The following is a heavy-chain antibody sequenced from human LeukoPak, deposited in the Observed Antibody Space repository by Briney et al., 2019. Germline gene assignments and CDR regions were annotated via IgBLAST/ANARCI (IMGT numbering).Heavy chain of an antibody. D-gene: IGHD3-3*01. J-gene: IGHJ3*02. Sequence: PSETLSLTCTVSGGSISSSSYYWGWIRQPPGKGLEWIGSIYYSGSIYYNPSLKSRVTISVDTSKNQFSLKLSSVTAADTAVYYCARSYDLQFFWAFDIWGQGTMVTVSS. CDR2: IYYSGSI. V-gene: IGHV4-39*07. CDR1: GGSISSSSYY. CDR3: ARSYDLQFFWAFDI.